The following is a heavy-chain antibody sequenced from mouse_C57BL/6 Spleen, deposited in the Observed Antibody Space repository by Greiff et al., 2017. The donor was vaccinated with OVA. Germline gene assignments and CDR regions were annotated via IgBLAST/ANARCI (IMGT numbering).Heavy chain of an antibody. CDR3: ASITTVVPYYFDY. J-gene: IGHJ2*01. D-gene: IGHD1-1*01. CDR2: INPNYGTT. CDR1: GYSFTDYN. V-gene: IGHV1-39*01. Sequence: VQLQQSGPELVKPGASVKISCKASGYSFTDYNMNWVKQSNGKSLEWIGVINPNYGTTSYNQKFKGKATLTVDKSSSTAYMQLNSLTSEDSAVYYCASITTVVPYYFDYWGQGTTLTVSS.